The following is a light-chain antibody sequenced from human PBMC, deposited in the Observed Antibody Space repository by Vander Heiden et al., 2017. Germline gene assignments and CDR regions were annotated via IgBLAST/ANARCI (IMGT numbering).Light chain of an antibody. Sequence: QSALTQPASVAGSPGRSITIHCTGTSSYVVCYNLVSCYQHHHGKSPKLMIYEVRKRPSGVSNRFSGSKSGNTASLTISGRQAEDEADYYCCSYAGSSTVFGGGTKLTVL. V-gene: IGLV2-23*02. CDR3: CSYAGSSTV. CDR2: EVR. J-gene: IGLJ2*01. CDR1: SSYVVCYNL.